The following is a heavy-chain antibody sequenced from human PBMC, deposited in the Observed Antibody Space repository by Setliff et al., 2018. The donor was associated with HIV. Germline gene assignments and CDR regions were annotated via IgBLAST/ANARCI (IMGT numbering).Heavy chain of an antibody. V-gene: IGHV4-34*01. CDR1: GGSFSGYC. D-gene: IGHD6-13*01. J-gene: IGHJ6*03. CDR2: IQHTGRT. CDR3: ARVSCSSWYSIPRYYYYSMDV. Sequence: SETLSLTCAVYGGSFSGYCWTWIRQPPGKGLEWIGEIQHTGRTNYNPSLSSRVTTSVDTSKNQFSLKLTSVTGADTAVYSCARVSCSSWYSIPRYYYYSMDVWGNGTTVTVSS.